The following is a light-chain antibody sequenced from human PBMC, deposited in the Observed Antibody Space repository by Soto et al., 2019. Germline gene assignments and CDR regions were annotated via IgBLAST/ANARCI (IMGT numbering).Light chain of an antibody. J-gene: IGKJ2*01. CDR3: QQYGSSPYT. Sequence: EIVLTQSPGTLSLSPGERATLSCRASQSVSSSYFAWYQQKPGQAPRLLIYGASSRATGIPDRFSGSGSGTDFTLIISRLEAEDFAVYYWQQYGSSPYTFGQGTKLELK. CDR1: QSVSSSY. V-gene: IGKV3-20*01. CDR2: GAS.